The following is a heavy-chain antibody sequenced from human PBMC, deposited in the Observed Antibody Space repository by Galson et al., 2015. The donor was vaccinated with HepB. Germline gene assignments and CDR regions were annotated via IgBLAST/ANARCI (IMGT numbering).Heavy chain of an antibody. CDR2: INPSGGST. CDR1: GGTFSSYA. D-gene: IGHD3-10*01. V-gene: IGHV1-46*01. Sequence: SVKVSCKASGGTFSSYAISRVRQAPGQGLEWMGIINPSGGSTSYAQKFQGRVTMTRDTSTSTVYMELSSLRSEDTAVYYCARDRGITMVRGVIGWFDPWGQGTLVTVSS. J-gene: IGHJ5*02. CDR3: ARDRGITMVRGVIGWFDP.